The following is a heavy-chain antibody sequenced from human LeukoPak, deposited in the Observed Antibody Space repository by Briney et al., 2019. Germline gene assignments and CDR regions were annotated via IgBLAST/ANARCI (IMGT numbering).Heavy chain of an antibody. V-gene: IGHV4-34*01. D-gene: IGHD3-10*01. Sequence: PSETLSLTCTVSGDSISSNYWSWTRQPPGKGLEWIGEINHSGSLNYNPSLKSRVTISIDTSKNQFSLKLSPVTAADTAVYYCERDLSDYYGSGSYRPIDAFDIWGQGTMVTVSS. CDR3: ERDLSDYYGSGSYRPIDAFDI. J-gene: IGHJ3*02. CDR1: GDSISSNY. CDR2: INHSGSL.